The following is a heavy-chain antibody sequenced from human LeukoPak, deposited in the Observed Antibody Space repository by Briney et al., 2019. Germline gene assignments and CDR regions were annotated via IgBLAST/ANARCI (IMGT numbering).Heavy chain of an antibody. CDR2: MNPNSGNT. CDR3: ASIIAVAGTILGY. CDR1: GYTFTSYD. J-gene: IGHJ4*02. D-gene: IGHD6-19*01. V-gene: IGHV1-8*01. Sequence: ASVKVSCKASGYTFTSYDINWVRQATGQGLEWMGWMNPNSGNTGYAQKFQGRVTMTRNTSISTAYMELSSLRSEDTAVYYCASIIAVAGTILGYWGQGTLVTVSS.